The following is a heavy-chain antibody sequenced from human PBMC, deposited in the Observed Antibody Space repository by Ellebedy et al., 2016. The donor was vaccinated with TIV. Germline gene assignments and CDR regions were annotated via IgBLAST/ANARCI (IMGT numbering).Heavy chain of an antibody. Sequence: PGGSLRPSCAASGFTVRSNYMSWVRQAPGKGLEWVAVIYSGGSTYYAGAVKGRFSISRDNSKNTVYLQMNSLRAEDTAVYYCERDIVTPKDSYFDYWGQGTLVTVSS. D-gene: IGHD1-26*01. J-gene: IGHJ4*02. CDR3: ERDIVTPKDSYFDY. CDR1: GFTVRSNY. CDR2: IYSGGST. V-gene: IGHV3-66*01.